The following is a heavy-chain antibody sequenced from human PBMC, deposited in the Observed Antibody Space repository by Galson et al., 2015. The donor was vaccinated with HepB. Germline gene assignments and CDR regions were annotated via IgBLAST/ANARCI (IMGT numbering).Heavy chain of an antibody. Sequence: QSGAEVKKPGASVKVSCKVSGYTLTELSIHWVRQAPGKGLEWMGGFDPEDGETIYAQNFQGRVTMTEDTSTDTAYMELSSLRSEDTAVYYCATGGDSSGYRMYYYAMDVWGQGTTVTVSS. V-gene: IGHV1-24*01. CDR2: FDPEDGET. CDR1: GYTLTELS. J-gene: IGHJ6*02. CDR3: ATGGDSSGYRMYYYAMDV. D-gene: IGHD3-22*01.